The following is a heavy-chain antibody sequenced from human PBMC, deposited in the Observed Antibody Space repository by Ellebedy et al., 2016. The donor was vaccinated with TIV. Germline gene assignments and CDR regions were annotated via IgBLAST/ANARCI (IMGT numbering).Heavy chain of an antibody. D-gene: IGHD6-19*01. CDR1: GFNFGGHA. V-gene: IGHV3-23*01. J-gene: IGHJ3*02. Sequence: PGGSLRLSCAASGFNFGGHAMKWVRQPPGKGLEWVSSIGSSAYSTHYADSVKGRFTISRDNSRNTLYLQMNSLRGEDTAVYFGAKDVRYTTGWGGALDIWGQGAMVTVSS. CDR3: AKDVRYTTGWGGALDI. CDR2: IGSSAYST.